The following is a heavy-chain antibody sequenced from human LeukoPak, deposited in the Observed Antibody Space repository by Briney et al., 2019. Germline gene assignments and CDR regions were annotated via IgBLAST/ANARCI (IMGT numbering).Heavy chain of an antibody. J-gene: IGHJ4*02. CDR1: GSIFTSYW. V-gene: IGHV5-51*01. D-gene: IGHD5-18*01. CDR3: ARPRGYSYGTHFDY. CDR2: TYPSDSDI. Sequence: GASLQISCKGPGSIFTSYWIGWLRQLPGKGLEWMGITYPSDSDIRYSPSFQGQVTISADKSISTAYLQSSSLKASDTAMYYCARPRGYSYGTHFDYWGQGTLVTVSS.